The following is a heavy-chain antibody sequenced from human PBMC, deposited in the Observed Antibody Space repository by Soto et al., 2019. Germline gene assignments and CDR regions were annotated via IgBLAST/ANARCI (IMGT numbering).Heavy chain of an antibody. CDR3: ARRANYDFWSGYYGARPRNAFDI. V-gene: IGHV4-59*01. J-gene: IGHJ3*02. D-gene: IGHD3-3*01. CDR2: IYYSGST. CDR1: GGSISNYY. Sequence: SETLSLTCTISGGSISNYYWTWIRQPPGKGLEWIGYIYYSGSTNYNPSLKSRVTISVDTSKNQFSLKLSSVTAADTAVYYCARRANYDFWSGYYGARPRNAFDIWGQGTMVTVSS.